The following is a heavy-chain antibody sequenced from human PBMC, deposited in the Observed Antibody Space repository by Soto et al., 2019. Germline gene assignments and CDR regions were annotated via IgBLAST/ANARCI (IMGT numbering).Heavy chain of an antibody. Sequence: ASVKVSCKASGYTFTSYAMHWVRQAPGQRLEWMGWINAGNGNTKYSQKFQGRVTITRDTSANTAYMELSSLRSEDTAVYYCARGGFLGLLPYGRDVWGQGTTVTVSS. V-gene: IGHV1-3*01. CDR2: INAGNGNT. CDR3: ARGGFLGLLPYGRDV. D-gene: IGHD3-3*01. CDR1: GYTFTSYA. J-gene: IGHJ6*02.